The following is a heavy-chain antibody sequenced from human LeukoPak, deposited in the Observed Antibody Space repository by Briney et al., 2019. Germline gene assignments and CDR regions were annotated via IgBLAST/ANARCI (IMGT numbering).Heavy chain of an antibody. J-gene: IGHJ6*03. V-gene: IGHV3-23*01. CDR2: ISGSGGST. CDR3: AKGPQSTYYYYMDV. Sequence: PGGSLRLSCAASGFTFSSYAMSWARQAPGKGLEWVSGISGSGGSTYYADSVKGRFTISRDNSKNTLYLQMNSLRAEDTAVYYCAKGPQSTYYYYMDVWGNGTTVTVSS. D-gene: IGHD2-2*01. CDR1: GFTFSSYA.